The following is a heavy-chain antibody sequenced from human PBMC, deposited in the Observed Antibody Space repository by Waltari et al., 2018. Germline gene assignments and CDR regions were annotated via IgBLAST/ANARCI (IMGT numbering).Heavy chain of an antibody. V-gene: IGHV1-24*01. Sequence: QVQLVQSGAEVKKTGASVKVSCKVSGYTLTELSMHWVRQAPGTGIEWMGGCDPKDGETIYAQKFQGRDTMTEDTSTDTAYMELSSLRSEDTAVYYCATDQYNWNGLGTLRKHWFDPWGQGTLVTVSS. D-gene: IGHD1-20*01. J-gene: IGHJ5*02. CDR2: CDPKDGET. CDR3: ATDQYNWNGLGTLRKHWFDP. CDR1: GYTLTELS.